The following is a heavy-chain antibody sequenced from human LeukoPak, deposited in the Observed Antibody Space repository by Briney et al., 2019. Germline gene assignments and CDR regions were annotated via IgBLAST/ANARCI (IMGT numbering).Heavy chain of an antibody. D-gene: IGHD7-27*01. Sequence: QPGGSLRLSCAASGFTFSNYGMNWVRQAPGKGLEYVSSITSNGDTTYYTDSVKGRFTISRDNSKNTLYLQMSSLRAEDTAVYYCLKVRLGTGDYWGQGTLVSVSS. J-gene: IGHJ4*02. CDR3: LKVRLGTGDY. CDR1: GFTFSNYG. V-gene: IGHV3-64D*06. CDR2: ITSNGDTT.